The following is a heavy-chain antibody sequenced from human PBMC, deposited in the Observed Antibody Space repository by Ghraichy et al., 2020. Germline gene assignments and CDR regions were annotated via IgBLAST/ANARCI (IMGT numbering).Heavy chain of an antibody. V-gene: IGHV3-7*01. CDR2: IKQDGSEK. CDR1: GFTFSSYW. J-gene: IGHJ4*02. CDR3: ARTGTEYYYDSSGYYYFDY. D-gene: IGHD3-22*01. Sequence: GGSLRLSCAASGFTFSSYWMSWVRQAPGKGLEWVANIKQDGSEKYYVDSVKGRFTISRDNAKNSLYLQMNSLRAEDTAVYYCARTGTEYYYDSSGYYYFDYWGQGTLVTVSS.